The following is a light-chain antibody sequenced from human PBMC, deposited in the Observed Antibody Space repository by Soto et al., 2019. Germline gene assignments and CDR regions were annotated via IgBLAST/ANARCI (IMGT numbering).Light chain of an antibody. CDR3: AAWDDSLNGHVV. CDR2: SDN. Sequence: QSALTQPPSASGTPGQTVSISCSGSSSNIGTNPLNWYQQFPGTAPKVLIYSDNQRPSGVPDRFSGSKSGTSASLAISGLQSEDEADYYCAAWDDSLNGHVVFGGGTKLTVL. CDR1: SSNIGTNP. V-gene: IGLV1-44*01. J-gene: IGLJ2*01.